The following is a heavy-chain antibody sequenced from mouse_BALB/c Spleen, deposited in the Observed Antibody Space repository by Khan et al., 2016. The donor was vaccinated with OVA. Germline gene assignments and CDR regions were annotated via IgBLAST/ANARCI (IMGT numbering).Heavy chain of an antibody. D-gene: IGHD2-3*01. Sequence: VQLQQSGPGLVKPSQSLSLTCTVTGYSITSDYAWNWIRQFPGNKLEWMGYISYSGSTNYNPSLKSRISITRDTSKNQFFLQLNSVTTEDTATYDCARDGSRYNYVMDYWGQGTSVTVSS. V-gene: IGHV3-2*02. CDR1: GYSITSDYA. J-gene: IGHJ4*01. CDR2: ISYSGST. CDR3: ARDGSRYNYVMDY.